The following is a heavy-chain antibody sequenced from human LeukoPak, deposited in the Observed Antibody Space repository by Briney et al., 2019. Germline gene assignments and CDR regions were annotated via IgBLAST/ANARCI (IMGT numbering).Heavy chain of an antibody. CDR1: GGSISSYY. CDR3: ARDPGYSSGWYGWFDP. J-gene: IGHJ5*02. CDR2: IYYSGST. Sequence: SETLSLTCTVSGGSISSYYWSWIPQPPGKGLEWIGYIYYSGSTNYNPSLKSRVTISVDTSKNQFSLKLSSVTAADTAVYYCARDPGYSSGWYGWFDPWGQGTLVTVSS. D-gene: IGHD6-19*01. V-gene: IGHV4-59*01.